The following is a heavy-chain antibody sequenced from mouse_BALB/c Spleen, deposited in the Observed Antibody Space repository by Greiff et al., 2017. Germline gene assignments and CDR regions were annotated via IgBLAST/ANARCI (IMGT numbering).Heavy chain of an antibody. CDR3: ARSGVAWFAY. CDR2: IDTSDSYT. V-gene: IGHV1-69*01. CDR1: GYTFTDYW. J-gene: IGHJ3*01. D-gene: IGHD1-1*02. Sequence: QVQLQQPGAELVMPGASVKMSCKASGYTFTDYWMHWVKQRPGQGLEWIGAIDTSDSYTSYNQKFKGKATLTVDESSSTAYMQLSSLTSEDSAVYYCARSGVAWFAYWGQGTLVTVSA.